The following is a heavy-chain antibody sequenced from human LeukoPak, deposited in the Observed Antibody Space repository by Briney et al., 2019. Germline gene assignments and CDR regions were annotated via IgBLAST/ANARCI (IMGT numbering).Heavy chain of an antibody. D-gene: IGHD6-13*01. J-gene: IGHJ2*01. Sequence: GRSLRLSCAASGFTFSNYGMYWVRQVPGKGLEGVAVISYDGNNKYYVDSVKGRFTISRDNSKNTLYLQMNSLRADDTAVYYCAKNWQQLVLRLGYFDLWGRGTLVTVSS. V-gene: IGHV3-30*18. CDR1: GFTFSNYG. CDR2: ISYDGNNK. CDR3: AKNWQQLVLRLGYFDL.